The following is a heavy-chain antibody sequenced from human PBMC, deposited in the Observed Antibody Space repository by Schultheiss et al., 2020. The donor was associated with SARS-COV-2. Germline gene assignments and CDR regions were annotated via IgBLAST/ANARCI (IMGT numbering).Heavy chain of an antibody. CDR1: GFTFSSYA. Sequence: ESLKISCAASGFTFSSYAMSWVRQAPGKGLEWVSAISGSGGSTYYADSVKGRFTISRDNAKNSLYLQMNSLRAEDTAVYYCARDRYSGYDSNWFDPWGQGTLVTVSS. CDR2: ISGSGGST. CDR3: ARDRYSGYDSNWFDP. D-gene: IGHD5-12*01. V-gene: IGHV3-23*01. J-gene: IGHJ5*02.